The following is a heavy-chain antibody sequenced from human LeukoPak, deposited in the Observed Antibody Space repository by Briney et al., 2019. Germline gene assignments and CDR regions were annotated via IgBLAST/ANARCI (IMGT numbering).Heavy chain of an antibody. Sequence: ASVKVSCKASGGTFSSYAISWVRQAPGQGLEWMGGIIPIFGTANYAQKFQGRVTITTDESTSTAYMELSSLRSEDTAVYYCARTPKSETYYYDSSGYSPFDYWGQGTLVTVPS. V-gene: IGHV1-69*05. CDR2: IIPIFGTA. CDR1: GGTFSSYA. CDR3: ARTPKSETYYYDSSGYSPFDY. J-gene: IGHJ4*02. D-gene: IGHD3-22*01.